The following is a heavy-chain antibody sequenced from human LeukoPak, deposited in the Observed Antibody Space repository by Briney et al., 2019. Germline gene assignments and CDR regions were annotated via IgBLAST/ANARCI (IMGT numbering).Heavy chain of an antibody. CDR3: AKDRANWAIDD. CDR1: GFTFSSYS. Sequence: PGGSLRLSCAASGFTFSSYSMNWVRQAPGKGLEWVSSISSSSSYIYYADSVKGRFTMSKDDARKSLYLQMSSLRVEDTALYYCAKDRANWAIDDWGQGTQVTVSS. V-gene: IGHV3-21*01. D-gene: IGHD2-2*02. CDR2: ISSSSSYI. J-gene: IGHJ4*02.